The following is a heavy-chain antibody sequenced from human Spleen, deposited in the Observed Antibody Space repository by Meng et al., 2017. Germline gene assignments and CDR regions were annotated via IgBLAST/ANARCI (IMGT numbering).Heavy chain of an antibody. CDR1: GYIFTDYY. V-gene: IGHV1-2*02. Sequence: ASVKVSCKASGYIFTDYYMHWVRQAPGQGLEWMGWFNPHSGGTNYAQKFQGRVTITADKSTSTAYMELSSLRSEDTAVYYCARRGSDYYDSSGYYWEGDWFDPWGQGTLVTVSS. J-gene: IGHJ5*02. CDR3: ARRGSDYYDSSGYYWEGDWFDP. D-gene: IGHD3-22*01. CDR2: FNPHSGGT.